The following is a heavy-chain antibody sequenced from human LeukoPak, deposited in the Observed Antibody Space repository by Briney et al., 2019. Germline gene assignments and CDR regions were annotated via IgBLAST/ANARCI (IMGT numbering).Heavy chain of an antibody. Sequence: QTGGSLRLXCAASGFTFSSYSMNWVRQAPGKGLEWVSYISSSSSTIYYADSVKGRFTISRDNAKNTLYLQMNSPRAEDTAVYYCARGSKPGDVRSGYYTVDAFDIWGQGTMVTVSS. V-gene: IGHV3-48*01. CDR1: GFTFSSYS. CDR2: ISSSSSTI. CDR3: ARGSKPGDVRSGYYTVDAFDI. J-gene: IGHJ3*02. D-gene: IGHD3-3*01.